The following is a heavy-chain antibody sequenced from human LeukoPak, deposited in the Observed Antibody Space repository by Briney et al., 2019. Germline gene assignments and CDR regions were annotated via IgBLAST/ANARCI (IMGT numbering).Heavy chain of an antibody. D-gene: IGHD3-9*01. CDR2: IYYSGST. CDR1: GGSISSSSYY. CDR3: ARGGRITIFSMDV. J-gene: IGHJ6*03. V-gene: IGHV4-39*07. Sequence: PSETLSLTCTVSGGSISSSSYYWGWIRQPPGKGLEWIGSIYYSGSTYYDPSLKSRVTISVDTSKNQFSLKLSSVTAADTAVYYCARGGRITIFSMDVWGKGTTVTISS.